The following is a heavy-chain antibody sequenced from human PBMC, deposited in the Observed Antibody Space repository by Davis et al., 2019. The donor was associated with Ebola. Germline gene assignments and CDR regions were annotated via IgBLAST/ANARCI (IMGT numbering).Heavy chain of an antibody. CDR2: INTNTGNP. V-gene: IGHV7-4-1*02. Sequence: ASVKVSCKASGYTFTSYAMNWVRQAPGQGLEWMGWINTNTGNPTYAQGFPGRFVFSLDTSVSTAYLQISSLKAEDTAVYYCARGKLVAATTEGIYYYYGMDVWGKGTTVTVSS. D-gene: IGHD5-12*01. CDR3: ARGKLVAATTEGIYYYYGMDV. CDR1: GYTFTSYA. J-gene: IGHJ6*04.